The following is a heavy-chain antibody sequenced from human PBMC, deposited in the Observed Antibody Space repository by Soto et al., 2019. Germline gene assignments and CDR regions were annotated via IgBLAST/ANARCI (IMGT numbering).Heavy chain of an antibody. Sequence: QVQLVESGGGVVQPGRSLRLSCAASGFTFSSYGMHWVRQAPGKGLEWVAVIWYDGSNKYYADSVKGRFTISRDNSKNTLYLQMNSLRAEDTAVYYCARAGIAVAGTSSDYYYYYMDVWGKGTTVTVSS. CDR1: GFTFSSYG. CDR3: ARAGIAVAGTSSDYYYYYMDV. V-gene: IGHV3-33*01. J-gene: IGHJ6*03. D-gene: IGHD6-19*01. CDR2: IWYDGSNK.